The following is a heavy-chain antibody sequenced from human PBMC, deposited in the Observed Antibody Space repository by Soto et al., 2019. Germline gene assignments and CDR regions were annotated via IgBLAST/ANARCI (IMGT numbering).Heavy chain of an antibody. J-gene: IGHJ6*02. Sequence: SVKVSCKASGGTFSSYTISWVRQAPGQGLEWMGRIIPILGIANYAQKFQGRVTITADKSTSTAYMELSSLRSEDTAVYYCARSQGSSTSLEIYYYYYYGMDVWGQGTTVTVSS. CDR1: GGTFSSYT. V-gene: IGHV1-69*02. CDR2: IIPILGIA. D-gene: IGHD2-2*01. CDR3: ARSQGSSTSLEIYYYYYYGMDV.